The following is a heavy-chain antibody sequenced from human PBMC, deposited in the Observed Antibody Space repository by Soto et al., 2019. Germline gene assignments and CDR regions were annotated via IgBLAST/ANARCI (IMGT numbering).Heavy chain of an antibody. V-gene: IGHV3-15*07. J-gene: IGHJ3*02. Sequence: EVQLVESGGGLVKPGGSLRLSCAASGFTFSNAWMNWVRQAPGKGLEWVGRIKSKTDGGTTDYAAPVKGRFTISRDDSNNTLYLQMNSLKTEDTAVHYCTTGLAWELRVAAFDIWGQGTMVTVSS. D-gene: IGHD1-26*01. CDR1: GFTFSNAW. CDR3: TTGLAWELRVAAFDI. CDR2: IKSKTDGGTT.